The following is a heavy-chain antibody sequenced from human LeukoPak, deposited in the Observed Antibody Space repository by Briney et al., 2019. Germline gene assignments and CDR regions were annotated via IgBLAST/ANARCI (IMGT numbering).Heavy chain of an antibody. Sequence: SETLSLTCTVSGGSISSYYWSWIRQPPGKGLEWIGYIYYSGNTNYNPSLKSRVTISVDTSKSQFSLKLNSVTAADTAVYYCARDFYGDKTPDSWGQGTLVTVSS. CDR1: GGSISSYY. J-gene: IGHJ4*02. CDR2: IYYSGNT. D-gene: IGHD4-23*01. CDR3: ARDFYGDKTPDS. V-gene: IGHV4-59*12.